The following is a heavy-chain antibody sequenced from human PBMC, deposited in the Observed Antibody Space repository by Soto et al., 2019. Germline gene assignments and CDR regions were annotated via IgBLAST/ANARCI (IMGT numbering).Heavy chain of an antibody. CDR2: INPSGGST. CDR1: GYTFTSYY. D-gene: IGHD6-6*01. Sequence: ASVKVSCKASGYTFTSYYMHWVRQAPGQGLEWMGIINPSGGSTSYAQKFQGRVTMTRDTSTSTVYMELSSLRSEDTAVYYCARGIGSIAAPESRYYYYYYGMDVWGQGTTVTVSS. CDR3: ARGIGSIAAPESRYYYYYYGMDV. V-gene: IGHV1-46*01. J-gene: IGHJ6*02.